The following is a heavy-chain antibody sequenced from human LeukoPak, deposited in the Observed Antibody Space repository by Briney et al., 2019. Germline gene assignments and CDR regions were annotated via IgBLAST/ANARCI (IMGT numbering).Heavy chain of an antibody. CDR1: GFTFSSYW. V-gene: IGHV3-7*01. J-gene: IGHJ3*02. CDR2: IKQDGSEK. D-gene: IGHD3-9*01. Sequence: GGSLRLSCAASGFTFSSYWMSWVRQAPGKGLEWVANIKQDGSEKYYVDSVKGRFTISRDNAKNSLYLQMNSLRAEDTAVYYCARDRTPSNPTPLLRYFDWFGSEPDAFDIWGQGTMVTVSS. CDR3: ARDRTPSNPTPLLRYFDWFGSEPDAFDI.